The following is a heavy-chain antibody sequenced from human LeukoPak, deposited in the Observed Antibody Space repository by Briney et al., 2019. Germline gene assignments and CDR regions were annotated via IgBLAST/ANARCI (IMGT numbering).Heavy chain of an antibody. CDR1: GFTFSVCD. CDR2: ISRGGIS. Sequence: PGGSLRLSCAASGFTFSVCDMYWIRQSPGKGLECVSVISRGGISYYADSVKGRFTISRDNSKNTLYLQMNSLRAEDTAVYYCSKKGQADDDGKPDWGQGTLVTVSP. D-gene: IGHD1-1*01. CDR3: SKKGQADDDGKPD. V-gene: IGHV3-23*01. J-gene: IGHJ4*02.